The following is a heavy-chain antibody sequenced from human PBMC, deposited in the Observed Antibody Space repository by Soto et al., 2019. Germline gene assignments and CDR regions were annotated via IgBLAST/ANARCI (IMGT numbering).Heavy chain of an antibody. J-gene: IGHJ4*02. D-gene: IGHD3-22*01. Sequence: PGGSLRLSCAASGFTFSSYAMSWVRQAPGKGLEWVSAISGSGGSTYYADSVKGRFTISRDNSKNTLYLQMNSLRAEDTAVYYCAKVDAYYYDSSGYVTCWGQGTLVTVSS. CDR3: AKVDAYYYDSSGYVTC. CDR1: GFTFSSYA. CDR2: ISGSGGST. V-gene: IGHV3-23*01.